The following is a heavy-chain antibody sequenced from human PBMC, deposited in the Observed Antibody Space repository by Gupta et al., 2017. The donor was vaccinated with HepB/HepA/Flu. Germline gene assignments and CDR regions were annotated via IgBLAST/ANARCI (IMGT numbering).Heavy chain of an antibody. D-gene: IGHD6-13*01. V-gene: IGHV4-59*08. CDR2: IYYSGST. J-gene: IGHJ5*02. CDR3: ARQKRDSSSWTGGWFDP. CDR1: GGPISSYY. Sequence: QVQLQESGPGLVKPSETLSLTGTVPGGPISSYYWRWIRQPPGKGLEWIGYIYYSGSTNYNPSLKSRVTISVDTSKNQFSLKLSSVTAADTAVYYCARQKRDSSSWTGGWFDPWGQGTLVTVSS.